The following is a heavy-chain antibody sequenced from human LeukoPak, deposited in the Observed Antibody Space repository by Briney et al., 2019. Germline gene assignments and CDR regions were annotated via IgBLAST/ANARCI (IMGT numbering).Heavy chain of an antibody. CDR2: ISAYNGNT. CDR1: GYTFTSYG. Sequence: ASVKVSCKASGYTFTSYGISGVRQAPGQGLEWMGWISAYNGNTNYAQKLQGRVTMTTDTSTSTAYMELRSLRSDDTAVYYCARDRAAGTANKIDYWGQRTLVTVSS. J-gene: IGHJ4*02. D-gene: IGHD6-13*01. CDR3: ARDRAAGTANKIDY. V-gene: IGHV1-18*01.